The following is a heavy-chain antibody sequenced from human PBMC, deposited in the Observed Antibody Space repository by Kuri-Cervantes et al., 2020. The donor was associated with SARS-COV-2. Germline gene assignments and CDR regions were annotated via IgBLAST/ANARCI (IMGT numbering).Heavy chain of an antibody. J-gene: IGHJ3*02. Sequence: GESLKISGKGSGYSFTSYWIGWVRQMPGKGLEWMGIIYPGDSDTRYSPSFQGQVTISADKSISTAYLQWSSLKASDTAMYYCARAFVVVPAASQGAFDIWGQGTMVTVSS. D-gene: IGHD2-2*01. CDR2: IYPGDSDT. V-gene: IGHV5-51*01. CDR1: GYSFTSYW. CDR3: ARAFVVVPAASQGAFDI.